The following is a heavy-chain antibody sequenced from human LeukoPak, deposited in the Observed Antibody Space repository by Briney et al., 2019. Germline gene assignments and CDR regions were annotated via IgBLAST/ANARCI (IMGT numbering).Heavy chain of an antibody. CDR3: ARDSLDSRGYYSDY. Sequence: SVNVSCKASAGTLSSYAISWVRQAPGQGLEWMGRIIPILGIANYAQKFQGRVTITADKSTSTAYMELSSLRSEDTAVYYCARDSLDSRGYYSDYWGQGTLVTVSS. J-gene: IGHJ4*02. CDR2: IIPILGIA. V-gene: IGHV1-69*04. D-gene: IGHD3-22*01. CDR1: AGTLSSYA.